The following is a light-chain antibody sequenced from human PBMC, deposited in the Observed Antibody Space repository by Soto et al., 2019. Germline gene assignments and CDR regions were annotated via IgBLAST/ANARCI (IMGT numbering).Light chain of an antibody. J-gene: IGKJ4*01. CDR2: AAS. V-gene: IGKV1-12*01. CDR3: QKANSFPLT. Sequence: DIQMTQSPSSVAASVGDRVTITCRASQGISNWLACYQQKPGKVPKLLIYAASSLETGVPSRFSGSGSGTDFTLAISSLQPEDFATYYFQKANSFPLTFGGGTKVEIK. CDR1: QGISNW.